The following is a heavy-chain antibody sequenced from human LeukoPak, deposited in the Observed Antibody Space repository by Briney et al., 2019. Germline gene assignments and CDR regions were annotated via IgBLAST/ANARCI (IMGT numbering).Heavy chain of an antibody. CDR2: VNHSGST. Sequence: SETLSLTCVVYGGXFSGFHCSWIRQPPGKGLEWIGEVNHSGSTNYNPSLKSRVTISVDTSKNQFSLKLSSVTAADTAVYYCARGQWLDNYWGQGTLVTVSS. V-gene: IGHV4-34*01. J-gene: IGHJ4*02. CDR3: ARGQWLDNY. D-gene: IGHD6-19*01. CDR1: GGXFSGFH.